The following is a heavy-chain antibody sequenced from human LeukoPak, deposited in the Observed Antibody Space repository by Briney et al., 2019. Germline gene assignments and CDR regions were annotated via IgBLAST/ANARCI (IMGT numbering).Heavy chain of an antibody. CDR2: IYYSGST. CDR1: GGSISSYY. V-gene: IGHV4-59*01. J-gene: IGHJ4*02. Sequence: SETLSLTCIVSGGSISSYYWSWIRQPPGKGLEWIGYIYYSGSTNYNPSLKSRVTISVDTSKNQFSLKLSSVTAADTAVYYCARDVVDYFDYWGQGTLVTVSS. D-gene: IGHD2-15*01. CDR3: ARDVVDYFDY.